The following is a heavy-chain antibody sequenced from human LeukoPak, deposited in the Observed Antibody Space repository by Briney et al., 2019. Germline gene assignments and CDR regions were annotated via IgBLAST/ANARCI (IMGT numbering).Heavy chain of an antibody. CDR2: IIPIFGTA. V-gene: IGHV1-69*01. J-gene: IGHJ5*02. CDR1: GGTFSSYA. Sequence: ASVKVSCKASGGTFSSYAISWVRQAPGQGLEWMGGIIPIFGTANYAQKFQGRVTITADESTSTAYMELSSLRSEGTAVYYCARDQISDYDFWLDPWGQGTLVTVSS. D-gene: IGHD3-3*01. CDR3: ARDQISDYDFWLDP.